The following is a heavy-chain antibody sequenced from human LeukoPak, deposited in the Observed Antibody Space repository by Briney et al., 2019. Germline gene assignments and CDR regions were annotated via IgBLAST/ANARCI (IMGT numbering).Heavy chain of an antibody. CDR2: NRSDRGGT. V-gene: IGHV3-64D*06. D-gene: IGHD2-2*01. CDR1: GFTFNSYS. J-gene: IGHJ3*01. CDR3: VKDFSFCTTTSCYGGVYPAFDG. Sequence: GGSLRLFCSAYGFTFNSYSVDSVRQARGKGLEYVSANRSDRGGTYYADSLKGRFTISRDNSKNTVDLQMSSLRVEDTAVYYCVKDFSFCTTTSCYGGVYPAFDGWGQGTTVTVSS.